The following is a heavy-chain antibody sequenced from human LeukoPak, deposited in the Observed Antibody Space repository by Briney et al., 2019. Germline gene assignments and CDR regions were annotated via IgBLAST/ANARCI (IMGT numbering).Heavy chain of an antibody. CDR3: AKDMWRSSSWYTGDAFDI. V-gene: IGHV3-9*01. CDR2: INWNSGSI. CDR1: GFTFDDYA. J-gene: IGHJ3*02. Sequence: GRSLRLSCAASGFTFDDYAIHWVRQAPGKGLEWVSGINWNSGSIGYADSVKGRFTISRDNAKNSLYLQMNSLRAEDTALYYCAKDMWRSSSWYTGDAFDIWGQGTMVTVSS. D-gene: IGHD6-13*01.